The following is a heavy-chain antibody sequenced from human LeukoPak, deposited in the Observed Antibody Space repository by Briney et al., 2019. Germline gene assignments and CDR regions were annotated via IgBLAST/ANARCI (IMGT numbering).Heavy chain of an antibody. D-gene: IGHD1-26*01. CDR1: GFTFSTNA. V-gene: IGHV3-23*01. CDR2: ISGSGAST. CDR3: AKDVGKWESLHSFDY. J-gene: IGHJ4*02. Sequence: GGSLRLSCAASGFTFSTNAMSWVRQAPGKGLEWISGISGSGASTYYADSVTGRFTISRDNSRNTLYLQMNSLRGDDTAVYYCAKDVGKWESLHSFDYWGQGTLVTVSS.